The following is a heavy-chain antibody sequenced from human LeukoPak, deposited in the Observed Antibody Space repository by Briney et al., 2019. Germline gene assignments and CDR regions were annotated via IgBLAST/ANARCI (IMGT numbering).Heavy chain of an antibody. J-gene: IGHJ1*01. D-gene: IGHD4-23*01. CDR1: GGPLSAYY. V-gene: IGHV4-34*01. CDR2: INHGGST. CDR3: ARYLDYGGNSRVFQH. Sequence: PSETLSLTCAVYGGPLSAYYWTWIRQPPGKGLEWIGEINHGGSTNYNPSLKSRVTISIDTSKNQFSLKLSSVTAADTAVYYCARYLDYGGNSRVFQHWGQGTLVTVSS.